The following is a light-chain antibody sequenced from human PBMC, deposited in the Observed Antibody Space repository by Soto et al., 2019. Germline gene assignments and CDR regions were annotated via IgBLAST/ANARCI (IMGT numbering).Light chain of an antibody. CDR2: EDN. Sequence: QSVLTQPPSVSAAPGQEVTISCSGRSSNIGNNPVSWYQLFPGTVPKLLIYEDNRRPSGIPDRLSGSKSGTSATLGITGLQTGDEADYFCGTWDNSLNAEVFGTGTKLTVL. J-gene: IGLJ1*01. V-gene: IGLV1-51*02. CDR1: SSNIGNNP. CDR3: GTWDNSLNAEV.